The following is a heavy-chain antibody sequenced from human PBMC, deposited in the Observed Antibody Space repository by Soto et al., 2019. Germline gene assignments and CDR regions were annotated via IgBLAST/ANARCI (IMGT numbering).Heavy chain of an antibody. CDR2: IYHTGTT. J-gene: IGHJ4*02. Sequence: SETLSLTCTASCYSIRSSYWTWIRQAPGRGLEWIGDIYHTGTTNYNPSLKNRVFISVDTSKNQFSLRLRSVTAADTAIYFCAKISAGSTDETMFNVFDHWGQGTLVTVSS. D-gene: IGHD6-13*01. V-gene: IGHV4-59*03. CDR1: CYSIRSSY. CDR3: AKISAGSTDETMFNVFDH.